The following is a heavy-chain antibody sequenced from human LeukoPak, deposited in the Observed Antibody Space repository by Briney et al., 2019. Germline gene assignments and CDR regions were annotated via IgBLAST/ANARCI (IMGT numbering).Heavy chain of an antibody. CDR1: EFIVSSKY. D-gene: IGHD6-6*01. CDR2: IYGGGST. J-gene: IGHJ4*02. V-gene: IGHV3-66*02. Sequence: GGSLRLSCAASEFIVSSKYMSWVRQAPGKGLEWVSVIYGGGSTYNADSVKGRFTISRDKSKNTLYLQMSSLRAEDTAVYYCVKGEAARPDWYFDYWGQGTLVTVSS. CDR3: VKGEAARPDWYFDY.